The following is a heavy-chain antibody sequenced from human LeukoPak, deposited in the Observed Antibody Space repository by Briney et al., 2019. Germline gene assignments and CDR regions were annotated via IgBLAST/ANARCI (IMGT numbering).Heavy chain of an antibody. CDR1: GFTFSSYE. Sequence: GGSLRLSCAASGFTFSSYEMNWVRQGPEKGLEWISYISSSGSSIYYVDSVKGRFTISRDNAKNSLYLQMNSLRAEDTAVYYCARDNGDPRTYFDYWGQGTLVTVSS. D-gene: IGHD4-17*01. CDR3: ARDNGDPRTYFDY. CDR2: ISSSGSSI. J-gene: IGHJ4*02. V-gene: IGHV3-48*03.